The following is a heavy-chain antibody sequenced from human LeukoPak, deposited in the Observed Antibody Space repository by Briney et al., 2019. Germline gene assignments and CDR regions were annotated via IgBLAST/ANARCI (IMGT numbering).Heavy chain of an antibody. CDR2: ISTSGSTI. J-gene: IGHJ6*02. CDR3: ARDLVVVPVTMCNYYYGLDV. Sequence: PGGSLRLSCAASGFSFSSYTMNWVRQAPGKGLEWVSYISTSGSTIYYADSVEGRFTISRDNAKNSLYLQMNSLRDEDTALYYCARDLVVVPVTMCNYYYGLDVWGQGTTVTVS. V-gene: IGHV3-48*02. D-gene: IGHD2-2*01. CDR1: GFSFSSYT.